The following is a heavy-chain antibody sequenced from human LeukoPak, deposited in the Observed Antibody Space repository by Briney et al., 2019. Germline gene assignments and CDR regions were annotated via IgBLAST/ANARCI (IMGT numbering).Heavy chain of an antibody. V-gene: IGHV5-51*01. CDR3: ARPPRDDSSAYYSAFDL. Sequence: GESLKISCKGSGYSFTSYWIGWVRQLSGKGLEWMGIIYPGDSDTRYSPSFQGQVTISADKSINTAYLQWSSLKASDTAMYYCARPPRDDSSAYYSAFDLWGPGTMVTVSS. D-gene: IGHD3-22*01. CDR1: GYSFTSYW. CDR2: IYPGDSDT. J-gene: IGHJ3*01.